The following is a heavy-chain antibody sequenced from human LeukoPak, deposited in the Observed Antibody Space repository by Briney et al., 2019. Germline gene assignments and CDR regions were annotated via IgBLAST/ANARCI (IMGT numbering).Heavy chain of an antibody. D-gene: IGHD6-13*01. CDR1: GGTFSSYA. CDR3: AITGYSSSWYEGH. Sequence: GASVKVSCKASGGTFSSYAISWVRQAPGQGLEWMGGNIPIFGTANYAQKFQGRVTITADESTSTAYMELSSLRSEDTAVYYCAITGYSSSWYEGHWGQGTLVTVSS. CDR2: NIPIFGTA. J-gene: IGHJ4*02. V-gene: IGHV1-69*13.